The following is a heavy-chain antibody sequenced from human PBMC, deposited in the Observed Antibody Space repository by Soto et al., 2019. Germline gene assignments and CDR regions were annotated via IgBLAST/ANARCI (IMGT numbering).Heavy chain of an antibody. D-gene: IGHD2-21*02. CDR3: AKDPLIPMTAINMPFDY. Sequence: EVQLLESGGGLVQPGGSLSLSCAASGLTFSSYAMSWVRQAPGKGLEWGSTVSHSGGSTYYADSVKGRFTISRDNSKNTLYLQMNSLRVEDTAVYYCAKDPLIPMTAINMPFDYWGQGTLVTVSS. CDR2: VSHSGGST. CDR1: GLTFSSYA. J-gene: IGHJ4*02. V-gene: IGHV3-23*01.